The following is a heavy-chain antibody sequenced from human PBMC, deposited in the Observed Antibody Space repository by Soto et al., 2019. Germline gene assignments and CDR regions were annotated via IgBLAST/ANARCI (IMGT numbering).Heavy chain of an antibody. V-gene: IGHV4-30-2*01. CDR3: ARGIYYDILTGYYSTPSFDY. CDR2: IYHSGST. D-gene: IGHD3-9*01. J-gene: IGHJ4*02. CDR1: GGSISSGGYS. Sequence: KPSETLSLTCAVSGGSISSGGYSWSWIRQPPGKGLEWIGYIYHSGSTYYNPSLKSRVTISVDRSKNQFSLKLSSVTAADTAVYYCARGIYYDILTGYYSTPSFDYWGQGTLVTVSS.